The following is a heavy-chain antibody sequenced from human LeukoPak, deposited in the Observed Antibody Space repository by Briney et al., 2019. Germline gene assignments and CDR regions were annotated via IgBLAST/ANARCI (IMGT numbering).Heavy chain of an antibody. D-gene: IGHD2-2*01. CDR3: ARELCSTTTCYFDY. CDR1: GGSISSYY. CDR2: IYYTGST. V-gene: IGHV4-59*01. J-gene: IGHJ4*02. Sequence: SETLSLTCSVSGGSISSYYWSWIRQPPGKGLEWIGYIYYTGSTNYSPSLKSRVTISLDTSKNQFSLKLNSVTAADTAVYYCARELCSTTTCYFDYWGQGTLVTVSS.